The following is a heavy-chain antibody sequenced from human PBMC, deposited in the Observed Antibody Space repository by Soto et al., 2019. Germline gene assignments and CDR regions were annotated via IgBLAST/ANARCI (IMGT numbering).Heavy chain of an antibody. CDR3: MSRRELLPTED. D-gene: IGHD1-7*01. V-gene: IGHV3-48*02. Sequence: EVQLVESGGGLVQPGGSLRLSCAASGFTFSGYSLNWVRQAPGKGLEWISYISSSSSTIYYADSVKGRFTISRDNAKNSLYLQRNSLRDEDTAVYYCMSRRELLPTEDWGQGTLVTVSS. CDR2: ISSSSSTI. CDR1: GFTFSGYS. J-gene: IGHJ4*02.